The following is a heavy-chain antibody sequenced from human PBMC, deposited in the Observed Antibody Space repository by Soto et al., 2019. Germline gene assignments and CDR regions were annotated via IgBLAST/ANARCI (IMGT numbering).Heavy chain of an antibody. Sequence: QVQLVESGGGLVEPGGSLRLSCAASGFRFSDHYMTWIRQAPGKGLEWVAVIWYDGSNKYYADSVKGRFTISRDNSKNTLYLQMNSLRAEDTAVYYCARDVWGIAAAGPGDYYYYGMDVWGQGTTVTVSS. CDR3: ARDVWGIAAAGPGDYYYYGMDV. V-gene: IGHV3-33*08. CDR1: GFRFSDHY. J-gene: IGHJ6*02. CDR2: IWYDGSNK. D-gene: IGHD6-13*01.